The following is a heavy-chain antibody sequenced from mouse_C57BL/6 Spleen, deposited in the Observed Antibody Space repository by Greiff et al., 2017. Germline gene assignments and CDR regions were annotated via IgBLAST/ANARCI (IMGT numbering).Heavy chain of an antibody. V-gene: IGHV14-4*01. CDR3: TTRLTGNAC. Sequence: VQLQQSGAELVRPGASVELSCTAPGFNIQDDYMHWVKQRPEQGLEWIGWIDPENGDTEYASKFQGKATITADTSSNTAYLPLSSLTSEDTAVYYCTTRLTGNACWGQGPLVTVSA. CDR2: IDPENGDT. D-gene: IGHD4-1*01. CDR1: GFNIQDDY. J-gene: IGHJ3*01.